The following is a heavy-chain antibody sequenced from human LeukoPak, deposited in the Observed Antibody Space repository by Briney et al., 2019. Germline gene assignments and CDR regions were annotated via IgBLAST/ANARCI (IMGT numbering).Heavy chain of an antibody. V-gene: IGHV3-7*01. CDR2: INQDGSEN. CDR1: GFTFSDFW. J-gene: IGHJ4*02. D-gene: IGHD4-11*01. Sequence: GGSLRLSCAASGFTFSDFWMGWVRQAPGKGLEWVANINQDGSENYYADSVKGRFTISRDNAKNSLSLQMNSLRAEDTAVYYCTKGRSNHYWGQGTLVTVST. CDR3: TKGRSNHY.